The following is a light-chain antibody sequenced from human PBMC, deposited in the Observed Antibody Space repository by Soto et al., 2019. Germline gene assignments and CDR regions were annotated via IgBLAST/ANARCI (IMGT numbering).Light chain of an antibody. CDR2: DVS. CDR3: SSYTSSSTYV. J-gene: IGLJ1*01. Sequence: QSVLTQPASVSGAPVQSITISCTGTSSDIGGYNYVSWYQQHPGKAPKLLIYDVSNRPSGVSNRFSGSKSGNTASLTISGLQAEDEADYYCSSYTSSSTYVFAAGTKVTVL. V-gene: IGLV2-14*01. CDR1: SSDIGGYNY.